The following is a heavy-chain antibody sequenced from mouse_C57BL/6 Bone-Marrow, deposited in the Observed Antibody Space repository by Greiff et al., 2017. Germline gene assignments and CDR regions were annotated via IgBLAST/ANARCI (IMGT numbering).Heavy chain of an antibody. CDR3: EISKNWDSWFAY. D-gene: IGHD4-1*01. J-gene: IGHJ3*01. V-gene: IGHV1-54*01. Sequence: QVQLQQSGAELVRPGTSVKVSCKASGYAFTNYLIEWVKQRPGQGLEWIGVINPGSGGTNYNEKFKGKATLTADKSSSTAYMELSSLTSEDSAVYFFEISKNWDSWFAYWGQGTLVTVSA. CDR1: GYAFTNYL. CDR2: INPGSGGT.